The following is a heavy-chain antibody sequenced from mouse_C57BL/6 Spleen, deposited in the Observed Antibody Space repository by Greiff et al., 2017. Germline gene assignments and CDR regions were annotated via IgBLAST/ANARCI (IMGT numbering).Heavy chain of an antibody. CDR1: GYTFTSYG. CDR2: IYPRSGNT. J-gene: IGHJ3*01. Sequence: VQLQQSGAELARPGASVKLSCKASGYTFTSYGISWVKQRTGQGLEWIGEIYPRSGNTYYNEKFKGKATLTADTSSSTAYMELRRLTSEDSAVYFGASGGIYYDAYWGQGTLVTVSA. CDR3: ASGGIYYDAY. D-gene: IGHD2-4*01. V-gene: IGHV1-81*01.